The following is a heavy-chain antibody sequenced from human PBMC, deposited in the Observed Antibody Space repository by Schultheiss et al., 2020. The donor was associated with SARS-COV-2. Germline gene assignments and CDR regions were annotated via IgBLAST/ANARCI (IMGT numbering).Heavy chain of an antibody. CDR2: INPNSGGT. CDR1: GYTFTGYY. V-gene: IGHV1-2*02. D-gene: IGHD3-10*01. J-gene: IGHJ6*02. CDR3: ARDYPMVRGVIRYYYGMDV. Sequence: ASVKVSCKASGYTFTGYYMHWVRQAPGQGLEWMGWINPNSGGTNYAQKFQGRVTMTRDTSISTAYMELRSLRSDDTAVYYCARDYPMVRGVIRYYYGMDVWGQGTTVTVSS.